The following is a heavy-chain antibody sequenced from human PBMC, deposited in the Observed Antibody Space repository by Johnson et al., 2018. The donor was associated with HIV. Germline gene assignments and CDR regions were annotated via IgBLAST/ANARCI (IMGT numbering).Heavy chain of an antibody. Sequence: VHLVESVGGLVQPGRSLRLSCAASGFTFSSYAMHWVRQAPGKGLEWVAVISYDGSYQYYADSAKGRFTISRDNSKNTLYLQMNSLRADDTAVYYCAREPSIAAAGGDGAFDIWGRGTMLTVSS. V-gene: IGHV3-30*04. CDR3: AREPSIAAAGGDGAFDI. D-gene: IGHD6-13*01. J-gene: IGHJ3*02. CDR1: GFTFSSYA. CDR2: ISYDGSYQ.